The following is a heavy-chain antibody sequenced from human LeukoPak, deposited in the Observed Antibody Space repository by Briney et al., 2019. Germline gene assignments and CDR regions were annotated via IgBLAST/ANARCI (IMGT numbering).Heavy chain of an antibody. D-gene: IGHD6-19*01. J-gene: IGHJ4*02. V-gene: IGHV1-8*01. Sequence: ASVKVSCKASGYTFTSYDINWVRQATGQGLEWMGWMNPNSGNTGYAQKFQGRVTMTRNTSISTAYMELSSLRSEDTAVYYCARVTVAGTVESLDYWGQGTLVTVSS. CDR1: GYTFTSYD. CDR2: MNPNSGNT. CDR3: ARVTVAGTVESLDY.